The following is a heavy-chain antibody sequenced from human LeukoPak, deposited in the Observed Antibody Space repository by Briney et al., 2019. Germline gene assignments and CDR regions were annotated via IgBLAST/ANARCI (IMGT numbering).Heavy chain of an antibody. CDR3: AKSVVEWFGELSDFDY. CDR2: ISGSGGST. V-gene: IGHV3-23*01. D-gene: IGHD3-10*01. CDR1: GFTFSSYA. J-gene: IGHJ4*02. Sequence: GGSLRLSCAASGFTFSSYAMSWVRQAPGKGLEWGSAISGSGGSTYYADSVKGRFTISRDNSKNTLYLQMNSLRAEDTAVYYCAKSVVEWFGELSDFDYWGQGTLVTVSS.